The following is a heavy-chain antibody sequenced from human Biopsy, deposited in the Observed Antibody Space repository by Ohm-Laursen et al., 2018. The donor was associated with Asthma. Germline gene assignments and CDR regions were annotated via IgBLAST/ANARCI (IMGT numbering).Heavy chain of an antibody. D-gene: IGHD6-19*01. J-gene: IGHJ6*02. V-gene: IGHV1-69*13. CDR2: IMTVFGTT. CDR3: ARCQVGYSSGWSLLLKKIYYSGMGV. Sequence: SVKVSCKAPGGTFSNFAISWVRQAPGQGLEWLGGIMTVFGTTNYAQKFQGRVTITADESTSTAYMEVTSLRSEDTAIYYCARCQVGYSSGWSLLLKKIYYSGMGVWGQGTVVTVSS. CDR1: GGTFSNFA.